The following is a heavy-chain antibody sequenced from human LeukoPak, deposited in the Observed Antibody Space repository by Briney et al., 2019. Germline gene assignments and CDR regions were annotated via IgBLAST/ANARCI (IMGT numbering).Heavy chain of an antibody. CDR1: GFTFSSYS. CDR3: ARVRYSRYFDY. CDR2: ISSSGSTI. J-gene: IGHJ4*02. V-gene: IGHV3-48*04. D-gene: IGHD4-11*01. Sequence: GGSLRLSCAASGFTFSSYSMNWVRQAPGKGLEWVSYISSSGSTIYYADSVEGRFTISRDNAKNSLYLQMNSLRAEDTAVYYCARVRYSRYFDYWGQGTLVTVSS.